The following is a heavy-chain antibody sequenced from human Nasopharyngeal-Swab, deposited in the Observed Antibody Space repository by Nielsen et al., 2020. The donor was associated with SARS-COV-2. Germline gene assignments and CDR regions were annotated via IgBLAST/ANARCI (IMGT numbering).Heavy chain of an antibody. CDR3: ATSKRGADV. CDR2: IWYDGSNK. Sequence: GGSLRLSCAASGFTFSSYGMHWVRQAPGKGLEWVAVIWYDGSNKYYADSVKGRFTISRDNSKNTLYPQMNSLRAEDTAVYYCATSKRGADVWGKGTTVTVSS. CDR1: GFTFSSYG. J-gene: IGHJ6*04. V-gene: IGHV3-33*01. D-gene: IGHD1-26*01.